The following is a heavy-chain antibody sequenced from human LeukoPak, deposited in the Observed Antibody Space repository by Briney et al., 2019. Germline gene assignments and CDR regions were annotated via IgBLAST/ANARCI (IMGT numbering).Heavy chain of an antibody. CDR1: GGSFSGYY. CDR2: INHSGST. D-gene: IGHD5-12*01. V-gene: IGHV4-34*01. CDR3: ARGDIGRALDI. J-gene: IGHJ3*02. Sequence: SETLSLTCAVYGGSFSGYYWSWIRQPPGKGLEWIGEINHSGSTNYNPSLKSRVTISVDTSKNQFSLKLSSVTAADTAVYYCARGDIGRALDIWGQGTMVTVSS.